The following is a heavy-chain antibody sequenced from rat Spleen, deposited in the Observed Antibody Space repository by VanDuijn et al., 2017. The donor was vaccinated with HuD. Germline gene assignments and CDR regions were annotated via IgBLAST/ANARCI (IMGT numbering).Heavy chain of an antibody. CDR3: AITGSDFDY. CDR1: GFTFSNYY. V-gene: IGHV5-27*01. D-gene: IGHD5-1*01. Sequence: EVQLVESGGGLVQPGRSLKLSCAVSGFTFSNYYMAWVRQAPTKGLEWVANINTGGGGTYYRDSVKGRFTISRDNAKSTLYLQMDSLRSEDTATYYCAITGSDFDYWGQGVMVTVSS. CDR2: INTGGGGT. J-gene: IGHJ2*01.